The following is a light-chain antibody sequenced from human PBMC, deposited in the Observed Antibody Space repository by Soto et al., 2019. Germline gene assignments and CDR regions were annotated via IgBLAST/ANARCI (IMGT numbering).Light chain of an antibody. CDR1: RSNFGSNP. CDR3: AAWDDSLSAWV. V-gene: IGLV1-44*01. Sequence: QSVLTQPPSASGTAGQRVTISCSGSRSNFGSNPVNGYQQLPGAAPKLLIYTNDQRPSRVPDRFSGSKSGTSASLAISGLQSEDEADYYCAAWDDSLSAWVFGGGTKVTVL. CDR2: TND. J-gene: IGLJ3*02.